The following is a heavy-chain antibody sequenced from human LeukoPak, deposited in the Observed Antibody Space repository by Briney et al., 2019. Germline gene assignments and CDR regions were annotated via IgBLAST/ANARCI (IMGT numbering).Heavy chain of an antibody. CDR3: ATSVQLAGVYAFDI. V-gene: IGHV4-59*11. D-gene: IGHD1-1*01. J-gene: IGHJ3*02. CDR2: IYYSGST. CDR1: GGSISSHY. Sequence: SETLSLTCTVSGGSISSHYWSWIRQPPGKGLEWTGYIYYSGSTNYNPSLKSRVTISVDTSKNQFSLKLSSVTAADTAVYYCATSVQLAGVYAFDIWGQGTTVTVSS.